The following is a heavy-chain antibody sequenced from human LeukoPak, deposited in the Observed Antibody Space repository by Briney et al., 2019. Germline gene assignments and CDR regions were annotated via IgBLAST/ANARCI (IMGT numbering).Heavy chain of an antibody. CDR3: ARHGGYSYILGAFDI. CDR2: INHSGST. Sequence: SETLSLTCAAYGGSFSGYYWSWIRQPPGKGLEWIGEINHSGSTNYNPSLKSRVTISVDTSKNQFSLKLSSVTAADTAVYYCARHGGYSYILGAFDIWGQGTMVTVSS. D-gene: IGHD5-18*01. CDR1: GGSFSGYY. J-gene: IGHJ3*02. V-gene: IGHV4-34*01.